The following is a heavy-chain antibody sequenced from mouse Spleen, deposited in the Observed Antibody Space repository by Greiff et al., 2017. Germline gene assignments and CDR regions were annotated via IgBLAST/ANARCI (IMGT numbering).Heavy chain of an antibody. CDR1: GFTFSDFY. CDR3: ARDAGYYYDGSYGAMDY. D-gene: IGHD1-1*01. CDR2: SRNKANDYTT. V-gene: IGHV7-1*01. Sequence: EVKLVESGGGLVQSGRSLRLSCATSGFTFSDFYMEWVRQAPGKGLEWIAASRNKANDYTTEYSASVKGRFIVSRDTSQSILYLQMNALRAEDTAIYYCARDAGYYYDGSYGAMDYWGQGTSVTVSS. J-gene: IGHJ4*01.